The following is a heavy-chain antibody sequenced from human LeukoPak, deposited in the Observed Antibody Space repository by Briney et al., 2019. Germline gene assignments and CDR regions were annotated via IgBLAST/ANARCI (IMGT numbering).Heavy chain of an antibody. J-gene: IGHJ5*02. Sequence: ASVKVSCKASGYTFTGYYMHRVRQAPGQGLEWMGWINPNSGGTNYAQKFQGRVTMTRDTSISTAYMELSRLRSDDTAVYYCARARYYYGSGSYSHWFDPWGQGTLVTVSS. CDR1: GYTFTGYY. V-gene: IGHV1-2*02. D-gene: IGHD3-10*01. CDR3: ARARYYYGSGSYSHWFDP. CDR2: INPNSGGT.